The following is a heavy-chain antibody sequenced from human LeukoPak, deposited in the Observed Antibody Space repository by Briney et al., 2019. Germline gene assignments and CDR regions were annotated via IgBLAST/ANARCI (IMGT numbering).Heavy chain of an antibody. CDR1: GYTFTGYY. Sequence: GASVKVSCKASGYTFTGYYMHWVRQAPGQGLEWMGRINPNSGGTNYAQKFQGRVTMTRDTSISTAYMELSRLRSDDTAVYYCATDYDILTGYYNRSYWGQGTLVTVSS. D-gene: IGHD3-9*01. V-gene: IGHV1-2*06. J-gene: IGHJ4*02. CDR3: ATDYDILTGYYNRSY. CDR2: INPNSGGT.